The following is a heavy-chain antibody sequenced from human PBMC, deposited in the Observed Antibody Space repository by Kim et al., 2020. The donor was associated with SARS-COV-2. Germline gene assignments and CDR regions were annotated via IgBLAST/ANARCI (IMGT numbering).Heavy chain of an antibody. D-gene: IGHD5-18*01. J-gene: IGHJ4*02. Sequence: SETLSPTCAVYGGSFSGYYWSWIRQPPGKGLEWIGEINHSGSTNNNPSLKSRVTISVDTPKNQFSLKLSSVPAADTAVYYCAIEPIQLWVPYCYFDYWGRGTLDTVSA. V-gene: IGHV4-34*01. CDR3: AIEPIQLWVPYCYFDY. CDR1: GGSFSGYY. CDR2: INHSGST.